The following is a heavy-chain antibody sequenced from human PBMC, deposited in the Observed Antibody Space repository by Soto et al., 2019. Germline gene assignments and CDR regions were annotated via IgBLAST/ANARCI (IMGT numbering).Heavy chain of an antibody. CDR2: IRSKDYGGTT. D-gene: IGHD2-15*01. Sequence: SLRLSCTSSGFTFVDYAMSWFRQAPGKGLEWVGFIRSKDYGGTTEYDASVKVRFTISRDDSKSIAYLQMNSLQTEDTAVYYCGYCSGGSCDYWGQGTLVTVSS. CDR3: GYCSGGSCDY. J-gene: IGHJ4*02. CDR1: GFTFVDYA. V-gene: IGHV3-49*03.